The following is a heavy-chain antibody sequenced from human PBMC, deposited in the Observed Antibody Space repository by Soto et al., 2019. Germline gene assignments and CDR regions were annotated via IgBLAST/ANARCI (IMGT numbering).Heavy chain of an antibody. CDR3: ARTSAGGKYYYGMDV. CDR1: GYSFTSYW. D-gene: IGHD6-13*01. J-gene: IGHJ6*02. Sequence: PGESLKVSGKGSGYSFTSYWIGWVRQMPGKGLEWMGIIYPGDSDTRYSPSFQGQVTISADKSISTAYLQWSSLKASDTAMYYCARTSAGGKYYYGMDVWGQGTTVTVSS. V-gene: IGHV5-51*01. CDR2: IYPGDSDT.